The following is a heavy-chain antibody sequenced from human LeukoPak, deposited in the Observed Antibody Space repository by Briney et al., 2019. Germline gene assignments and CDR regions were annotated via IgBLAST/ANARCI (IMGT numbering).Heavy chain of an antibody. V-gene: IGHV4-59*08. Sequence: PSETLSLTCTVSGGSISSYYWSWIRQPPGKGLEWIGYIYYSGSTNYNPSLKSRVTISADTSKNQFSLKLSSVTAADTAVYYCASGKSGYSYGYEVYYYYGMDVWGQGTTVTISS. CDR1: GGSISSYY. CDR2: IYYSGST. D-gene: IGHD5-18*01. CDR3: ASGKSGYSYGYEVYYYYGMDV. J-gene: IGHJ6*02.